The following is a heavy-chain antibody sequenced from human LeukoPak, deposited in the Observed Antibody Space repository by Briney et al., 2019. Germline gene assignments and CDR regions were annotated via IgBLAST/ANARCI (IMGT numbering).Heavy chain of an antibody. V-gene: IGHV3-30-3*01. CDR3: ARDLDGYNWPHFDY. CDR1: GFTFSSYA. Sequence: PGRSLRLSCAASGFTFSSYAMHWVRQAPGKGLEWVAVISYDGSNKYYADSVKGRFTISRDNSKNTLYLQMNSLRAEDTAVYYCARDLDGYNWPHFDYWGRGTLVTVSS. CDR2: ISYDGSNK. J-gene: IGHJ4*02. D-gene: IGHD5-24*01.